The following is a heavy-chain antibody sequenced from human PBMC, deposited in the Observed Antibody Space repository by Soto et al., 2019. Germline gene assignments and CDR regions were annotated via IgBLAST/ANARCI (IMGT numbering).Heavy chain of an antibody. J-gene: IGHJ6*02. CDR1: GYSFTTHG. Sequence: QVRLVQSEAEVRKPGASVKVSGKASGYSFTTHGISWARRAPGHGLEWMGWICAYNGDTHYVQRCQGRLTITTDSSTRTVYKEMRSMTSDDAAVYCCARDTTLSGILGGTPLLAVWGQGTTFTVSS. CDR2: ICAYNGDT. V-gene: IGHV1-18*04. D-gene: IGHD1-20*01. CDR3: ARDTTLSGILGGTPLLAV.